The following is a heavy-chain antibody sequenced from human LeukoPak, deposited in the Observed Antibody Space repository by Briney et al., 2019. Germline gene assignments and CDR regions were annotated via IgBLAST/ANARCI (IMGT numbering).Heavy chain of an antibody. CDR3: AVEDCSSISCYFF. CDR2: ISGSGGST. J-gene: IGHJ4*02. Sequence: GGSLRLSCVASGFTFSSYAMGWVRQAPGKGLEWVSGISGSGGSTYYADSVKGRFTISRDNSKNTLYLQMNSLRAEDTATYYCAVEDCSSISCYFFWGQGTLLTVSS. V-gene: IGHV3-23*01. D-gene: IGHD2-2*01. CDR1: GFTFSSYA.